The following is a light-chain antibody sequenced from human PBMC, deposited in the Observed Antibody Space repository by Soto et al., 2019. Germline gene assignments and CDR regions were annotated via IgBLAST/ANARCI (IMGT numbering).Light chain of an antibody. Sequence: IVMTQSPATLSVSPGERATFSCRASQNIRTNLAWYQQKPGQAPRLLIYDASNRATGIPARFSGSGSGTDFTLTISSLEPEDFAVYYCQQRSNWPPITFGQGTRL. CDR2: DAS. CDR3: QQRSNWPPIT. CDR1: QNIRTN. V-gene: IGKV3-11*01. J-gene: IGKJ5*01.